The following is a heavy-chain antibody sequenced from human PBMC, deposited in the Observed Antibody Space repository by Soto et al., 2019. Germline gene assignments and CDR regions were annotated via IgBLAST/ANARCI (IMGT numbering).Heavy chain of an antibody. V-gene: IGHV3-23*01. J-gene: IGHJ4*02. CDR2: ISGSGGST. CDR3: AVTGGSGSYYGY. Sequence: GGSLRLSCAASGFTFSSYAMSWVRQAPGKGLEWVSAISGSGGSTYYADSVKCRFTISRDNSKNTLYLQMNSLRAEDTAVYYCAVTGGSGSYYGYWGQGTLVTVSS. D-gene: IGHD3-10*01. CDR1: GFTFSSYA.